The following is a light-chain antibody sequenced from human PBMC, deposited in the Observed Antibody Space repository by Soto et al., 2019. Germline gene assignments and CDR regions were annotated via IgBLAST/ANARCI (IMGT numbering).Light chain of an antibody. Sequence: QSVLAQPASVSASPGRSITISCTGTTGFVGRFSLVSWCQQHPWKAPSVMISEFHGRPPGVSVRISGSTSVNSASLTISGLQADDEADYYCCLYIGATTDVFGSGTKVTVL. J-gene: IGLJ1*01. CDR1: TGFVGRFSL. CDR2: EFH. CDR3: CLYIGATTDV. V-gene: IGLV2-23*02.